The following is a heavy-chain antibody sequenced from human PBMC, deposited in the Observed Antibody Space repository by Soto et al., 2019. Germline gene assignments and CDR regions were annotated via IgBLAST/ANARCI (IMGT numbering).Heavy chain of an antibody. CDR3: ARALDYSNYEGSYYYGMDV. Sequence: QVQLVQSGAEVQKPGSSVKVSCKASGGTFSSYAISWVRQAPGQGLEWMGGIIPIFGTANYAQKFQGRVTITADKSTSTAYMELSSLRSEDTAVYYCARALDYSNYEGSYYYGMDVWGQGTTVTVSS. CDR2: IIPIFGTA. D-gene: IGHD4-4*01. CDR1: GGTFSSYA. V-gene: IGHV1-69*06. J-gene: IGHJ6*02.